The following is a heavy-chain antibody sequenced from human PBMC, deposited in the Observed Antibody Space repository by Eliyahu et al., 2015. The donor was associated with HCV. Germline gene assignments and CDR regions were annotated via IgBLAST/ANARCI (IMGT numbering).Heavy chain of an antibody. Sequence: QISLKESGPTLVKPTQTLTLTCTFSGFSLSTRGEAVGWIRQPPGKALEWLALLYWDDDKVYSPSFNSRLTITKDTSKNQVVLVMTNMDPVDTAIYYCAKISRWVRGVPEGAFDFWGQGSLVTVST. CDR3: AKISRWVRGVPEGAFDF. J-gene: IGHJ4*02. V-gene: IGHV2-5*02. CDR2: LYWDDDK. D-gene: IGHD3-10*01. CDR1: GFSLSTRGEA.